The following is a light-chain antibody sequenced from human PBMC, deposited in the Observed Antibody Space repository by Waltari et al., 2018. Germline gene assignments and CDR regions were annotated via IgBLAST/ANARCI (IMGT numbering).Light chain of an antibody. Sequence: QSVLTQPPSVSAAPGQRVTISCSGGHSNIGNNYVSWYRQFPGTAPKLLIYEDSERPSGVPGRFSCSKSGTSATLDITGLQAGDEADYYCGTWDSSLSGAVFGGGTHLTVL. V-gene: IGLV1-51*02. CDR3: GTWDSSLSGAV. J-gene: IGLJ7*01. CDR1: HSNIGNNY. CDR2: EDS.